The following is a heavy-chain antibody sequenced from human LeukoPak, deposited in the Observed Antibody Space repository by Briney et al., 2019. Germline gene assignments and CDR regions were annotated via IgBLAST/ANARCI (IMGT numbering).Heavy chain of an antibody. CDR3: ARTSSGWPNFDY. Sequence: SETLSLTCTVSGYSISSGYYWGWIRQPPEKGLEWIGSIYHSGSTYYNPSLKSRVTISVDTSKNQFSLKLSSVTAADTALYYCARTSSGWPNFDYWGQGTLVTVSS. CDR1: GYSISSGYY. D-gene: IGHD6-19*01. J-gene: IGHJ4*02. CDR2: IYHSGST. V-gene: IGHV4-38-2*02.